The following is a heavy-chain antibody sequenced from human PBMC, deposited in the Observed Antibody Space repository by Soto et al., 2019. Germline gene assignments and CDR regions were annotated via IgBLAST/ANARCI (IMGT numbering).Heavy chain of an antibody. CDR2: ISDSRGST. CDR1: GFTFSSYV. V-gene: IGHV3-23*01. Sequence: GGSLRLSCAASGFTFSSYVMIWVRQAPGKGLEWVSAISDSRGSTYYADSVKGRFTISRDNSKNTLYLQMNSLRAEDTAVYYCAKNLASGSYYSDYWGQGTLVTVSS. J-gene: IGHJ4*02. D-gene: IGHD3-10*01. CDR3: AKNLASGSYYSDY.